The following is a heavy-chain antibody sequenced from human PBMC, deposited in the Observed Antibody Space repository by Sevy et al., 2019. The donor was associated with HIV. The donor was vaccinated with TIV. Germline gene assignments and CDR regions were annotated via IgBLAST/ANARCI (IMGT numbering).Heavy chain of an antibody. V-gene: IGHV4-38-2*02. D-gene: IGHD3-10*01. CDR2: VHHGGST. Sequence: SETLSLTCTVSGYSINRNTYSGWIRQPPGKGLEWLGSVHHGGSTYYNPSLKSRVTISTDTSKNQFSLKLNSVTAADAAVYFCARDSSNYYDSGSHYKTNVAGSAWFDPWGQGTLVTVSS. CDR1: GYSINRNTY. CDR3: ARDSSNYYDSGSHYKTNVAGSAWFDP. J-gene: IGHJ5*02.